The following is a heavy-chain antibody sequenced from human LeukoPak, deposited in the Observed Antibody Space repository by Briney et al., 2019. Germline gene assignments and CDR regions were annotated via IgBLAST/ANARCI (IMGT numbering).Heavy chain of an antibody. CDR1: GFTVSSNY. CDR2: IYSGGST. V-gene: IGHV3-66*01. J-gene: IGHJ3*02. CDR3: ARTTTVVTRARTYPDDFAI. D-gene: IGHD4-17*01. Sequence: QPGGSLRLSCAASGFTVSSNYMSWVRQAPGKGLEWVSVIYSGGSTYYADSVKGRVTISRDNSKNTLYLQMNSLRAEDTAVYYCARTTTVVTRARTYPDDFAICGQGTMVTVSS.